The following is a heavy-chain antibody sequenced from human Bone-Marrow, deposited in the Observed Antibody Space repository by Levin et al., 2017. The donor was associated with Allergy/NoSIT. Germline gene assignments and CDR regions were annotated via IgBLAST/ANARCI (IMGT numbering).Heavy chain of an antibody. CDR3: AREDSSGWHADRFYDYGMEV. CDR1: GFSFSDYN. J-gene: IGHJ6*02. Sequence: GGSLRLSCAASGFSFSDYNMNWVRQAPGKGLEWVSSIGSSSTYIYYSDSVKGRFTISRDNAKNSMYLQMNSLSAEDTALYFCAREDSSGWHADRFYDYGMEVRGQGTTVTDSS. V-gene: IGHV3-21*01. D-gene: IGHD6-19*01. CDR2: IGSSSTYI.